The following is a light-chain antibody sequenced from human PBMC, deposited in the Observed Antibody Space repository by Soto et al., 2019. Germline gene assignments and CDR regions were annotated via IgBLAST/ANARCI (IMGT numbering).Light chain of an antibody. CDR3: QQYYSKPLT. J-gene: IGKJ4*01. V-gene: IGKV4-1*01. CDR1: QSVLYSSNNKNY. Sequence: DIVMTQSPDSLAVSLGERATINCKSSQSVLYSSNNKNYLGWYQQKVGQPPKLFIYWASTRESGVPDRFSGSGYGTHFSLTISSLQAEDVAIYYGQQYYSKPLTFGGGPKVEIK. CDR2: WAS.